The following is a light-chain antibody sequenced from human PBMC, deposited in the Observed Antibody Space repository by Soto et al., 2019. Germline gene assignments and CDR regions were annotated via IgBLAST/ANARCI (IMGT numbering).Light chain of an antibody. CDR2: GAS. Sequence: EIVTTQSPATLSVSPGERATLSCRASQSVAINLAWYQQKPGQAPRLLIYGASTRATDIPARFSGSGSGTEFTLTISSLQSEDFAVYYCQQYNTWPPGTFGQGTRVEIK. CDR1: QSVAIN. CDR3: QQYNTWPPGT. V-gene: IGKV3-15*01. J-gene: IGKJ1*01.